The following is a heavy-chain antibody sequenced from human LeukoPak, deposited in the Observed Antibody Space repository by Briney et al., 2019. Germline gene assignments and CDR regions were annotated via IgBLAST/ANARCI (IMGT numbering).Heavy chain of an antibody. CDR2: ISGSGGST. V-gene: IGHV3-23*01. CDR1: GFTFSSHA. J-gene: IGHJ4*02. Sequence: GGSLRLSCEVSGFTFSSHAMSWVRQAPGKGLEWVSAISGSGGSTYYADSVKGRFTISRDNSKNTLYLQMNSLRAEDTAVYYCANYYGSGSYYYYWGQGTLVTVSS. D-gene: IGHD3-10*01. CDR3: ANYYGSGSYYYY.